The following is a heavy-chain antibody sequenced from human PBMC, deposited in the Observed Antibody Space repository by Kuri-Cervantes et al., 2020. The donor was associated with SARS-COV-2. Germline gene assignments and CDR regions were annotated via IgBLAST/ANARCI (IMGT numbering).Heavy chain of an antibody. CDR1: GDSISSDHW. CDR2: IYHGGST. D-gene: IGHD2-2*01. Sequence: SETLSLTCAVSGDSISSDHWWSWVRQPPGKGLEWIGEIYHGGSTNYNPSLKSRVTISIDKSKKQFSLNLRSVTAADTAVYYCARDRKVPANRDAFDIRGPGTMVTVSS. V-gene: IGHV4-4*02. J-gene: IGHJ3*02. CDR3: ARDRKVPANRDAFDI.